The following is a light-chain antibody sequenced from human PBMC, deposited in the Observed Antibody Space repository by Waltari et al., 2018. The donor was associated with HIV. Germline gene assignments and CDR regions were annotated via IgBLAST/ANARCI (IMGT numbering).Light chain of an antibody. Sequence: QSALTQPASVSGSPGQSITISCTASSNAVGGYNYVSWYQQHPGKAPRLMIYDVSTRPSGVSDRFSGSKSGDTASLTISGLQPEDEADYYCESYTSTSVWVFGGGTRLTVL. CDR1: SNAVGGYNY. CDR3: ESYTSTSVWV. J-gene: IGLJ3*02. CDR2: DVS. V-gene: IGLV2-14*03.